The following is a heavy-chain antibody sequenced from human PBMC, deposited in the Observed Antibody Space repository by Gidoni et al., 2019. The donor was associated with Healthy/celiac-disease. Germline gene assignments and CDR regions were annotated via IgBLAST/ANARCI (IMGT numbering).Heavy chain of an antibody. D-gene: IGHD6-19*01. CDR3: ARARAISGWYDY. CDR2: INPTSGGT. Sequence: QVQLVQSGAEVKKPGASVKVACKASGYTFTGYYMHWVRQAPGQGLEWMGWINPTSGGTNHAQQFQGRVTMTRDTSISTAYMELSRLRSDDTAVYYCARARAISGWYDYWGQGTLVTVSS. V-gene: IGHV1-2*02. CDR1: GYTFTGYY. J-gene: IGHJ4*02.